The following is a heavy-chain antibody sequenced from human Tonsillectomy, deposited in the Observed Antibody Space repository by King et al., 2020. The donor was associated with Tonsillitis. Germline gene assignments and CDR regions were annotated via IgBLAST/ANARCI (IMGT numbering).Heavy chain of an antibody. CDR2: ILYDGSNK. Sequence: QLVQSGGGVVQPGRSLRLSCAASGFTFSSYGMHWVRQAPGKGLDRVAVILYDGSNKYYADSVKGRFTISRDNSKNTLYLQMNSLRAEDTAVYYCARTRTAYYDFWSGYSHDAVEIWGQGTMVTVDS. CDR3: ARTRTAYYDFWSGYSHDAVEI. J-gene: IGHJ3*02. D-gene: IGHD3-3*01. V-gene: IGHV3-33*01. CDR1: GFTFSSYG.